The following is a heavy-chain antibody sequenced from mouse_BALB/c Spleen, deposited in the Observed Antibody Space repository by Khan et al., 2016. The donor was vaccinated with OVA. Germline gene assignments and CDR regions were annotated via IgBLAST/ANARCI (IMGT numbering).Heavy chain of an antibody. Sequence: EVELVESGGDLVKPGGSLKLSCAASGFTFSTYGMSWVRQTPDKRLEWVATISTGGHYTYYPASVKGRFTISRDNAKNTLYLQMTSLRSEDTAMFYCARLAYYYDSEGFAYWGQGTLVTVSA. CDR3: ARLAYYYDSEGFAY. V-gene: IGHV5-6*01. CDR2: ISTGGHYT. D-gene: IGHD1-1*01. CDR1: GFTFSTYG. J-gene: IGHJ3*01.